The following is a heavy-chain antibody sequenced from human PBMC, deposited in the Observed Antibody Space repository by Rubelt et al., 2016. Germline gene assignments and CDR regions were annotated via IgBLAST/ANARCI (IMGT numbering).Heavy chain of an antibody. V-gene: IGHV4-59*12. D-gene: IGHD6-19*01. Sequence: QVQLQESGPGLVKPSETLSLTCSVSGDSINTYWGWIRQPPGTGLEWIGFIYYSGITYYNPSLKSRFTISVDTSKNQFSLKLSSVTAADTAVYYCARRRMMGSGWTFDDWGQGTLVTVSS. CDR1: GDSINTY. J-gene: IGHJ4*02. CDR3: ARRRMMGSGWTFDD. CDR2: IYYSGIT.